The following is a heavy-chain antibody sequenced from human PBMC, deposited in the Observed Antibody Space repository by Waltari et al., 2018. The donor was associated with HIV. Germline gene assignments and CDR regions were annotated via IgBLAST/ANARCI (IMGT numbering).Heavy chain of an antibody. V-gene: IGHV3-53*02. CDR1: GFTVSRHY. Sequence: EVQLVETGGGLIQPGGSLRLSCAASGFTVSRHYMNLVRQAPGKGLEWVSVLYSGGSTYYADSVKGRFTISRDNSKNTLYLQMNSLRAEDTAVYYCAKTLDTIMVFDSWGQGTLVTVSS. CDR3: AKTLDTIMVFDS. CDR2: LYSGGST. D-gene: IGHD5-18*01. J-gene: IGHJ4*02.